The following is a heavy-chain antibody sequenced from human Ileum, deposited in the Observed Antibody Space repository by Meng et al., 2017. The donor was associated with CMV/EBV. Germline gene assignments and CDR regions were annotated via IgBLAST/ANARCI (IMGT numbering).Heavy chain of an antibody. J-gene: IGHJ4*02. CDR3: ARQMVSLDS. CDR1: GFTFSSYE. V-gene: IGHV3-48*03. D-gene: IGHD6-13*01. Sequence: GGSLRLSSAASGFTFSSYEMNWVRQAPGKGREWISYISSSGRNIYYGDAVKGRFTISRENARNSLYLKLNSLRAEDAVVYYWARQMVSLDSWGQGTLVTVSS. CDR2: ISSSGRNI.